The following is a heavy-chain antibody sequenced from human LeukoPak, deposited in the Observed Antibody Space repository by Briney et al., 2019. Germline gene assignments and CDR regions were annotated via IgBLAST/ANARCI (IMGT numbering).Heavy chain of an antibody. V-gene: IGHV5-10-1*01. CDR1: GYSFTSYW. CDR3: ARRGYSYGTGFDY. D-gene: IGHD5-18*01. J-gene: IGHJ4*02. CDR2: IDPSDSYT. Sequence: GESLKISCKGSGYSFTSYWIFWVRQMPGKGLEWMGRIDPSDSYTNYSPSFHGHATISGDKSISTAYLQWSSLKASDTAMYYCARRGYSYGTGFDYWGQGTLVTVSS.